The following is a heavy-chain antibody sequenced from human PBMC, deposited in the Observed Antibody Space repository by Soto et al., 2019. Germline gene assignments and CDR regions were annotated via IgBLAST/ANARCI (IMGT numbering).Heavy chain of an antibody. Sequence: SGGSLRLSCAASGFTFSSYAMSWVRQAPGKGLEWVSAISGSGGSTYYADSVKGRFTISRDNSKNTLYLQMNSLRAEDTAVYYCAKVRWTPPKQWLVYYYYYGMDVWGQGTTVTVSS. CDR3: AKVRWTPPKQWLVYYYYYGMDV. D-gene: IGHD6-19*01. J-gene: IGHJ6*02. CDR2: ISGSGGST. V-gene: IGHV3-23*01. CDR1: GFTFSSYA.